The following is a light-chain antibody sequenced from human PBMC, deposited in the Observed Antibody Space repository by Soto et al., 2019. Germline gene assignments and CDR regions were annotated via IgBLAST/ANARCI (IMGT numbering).Light chain of an antibody. V-gene: IGKV1-39*01. CDR1: ESISNY. CDR2: SSS. CDR3: QQSYKNPRT. Sequence: DIQLTQSTSSLSASVGDRVSITCRASESISNYLNWYQQKPGKAPKLLIYSSSTLQGAVPSRFSGRGSGTDFTLTISGLQPEDSAFYWCQQSYKNPRTFGQGTNVEIK. J-gene: IGKJ1*01.